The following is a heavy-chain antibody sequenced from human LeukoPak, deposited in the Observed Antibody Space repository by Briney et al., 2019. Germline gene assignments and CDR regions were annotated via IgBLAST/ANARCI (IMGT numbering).Heavy chain of an antibody. CDR2: IIPIFGTA. J-gene: IGHJ6*04. D-gene: IGHD5-12*01. V-gene: IGHV1-69*06. CDR1: GGTFSSYA. CDR3: ARDSGYDSSYYYYGMDV. Sequence: GSSVKVSCKASGGTFSSYAISWVRQAPGQGLEWMGGIIPIFGTANYAQKFQGRVTITADKSTSTAYMELSSLRSEDTAVYYCARDSGYDSSYYYYGMDVWGKGTTVTVSS.